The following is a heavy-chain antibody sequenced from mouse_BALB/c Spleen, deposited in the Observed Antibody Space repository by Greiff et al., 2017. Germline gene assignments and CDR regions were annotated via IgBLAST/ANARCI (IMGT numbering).Heavy chain of an antibody. Sequence: VQLQQSGAELVRPGSSVKISCKASGYAFSSYWMNWVKQRPGQGLEWIGQIYPGDGDTNYNGKFKGKATLTADKSSSTAYMQLSSLTSEDSAVYFCAREEVRWNAMDYWGQGTSVTVSS. V-gene: IGHV1-80*01. CDR1: GYAFSSYW. J-gene: IGHJ4*01. D-gene: IGHD2-14*01. CDR2: IYPGDGDT. CDR3: AREEVRWNAMDY.